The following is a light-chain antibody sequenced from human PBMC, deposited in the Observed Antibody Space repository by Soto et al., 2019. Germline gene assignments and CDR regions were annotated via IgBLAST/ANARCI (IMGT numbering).Light chain of an antibody. J-gene: IGLJ3*02. CDR3: SSYTSSSTLDV. V-gene: IGLV2-14*01. CDR2: DVS. Sequence: QSVLTQPASVSGSPGQSITISCTGTSSDVGGYNYVSCYQQHPGKAPKLMIYDVSNRPSGVSNRFSGSKSGNTASLTISGLQAEDEADYYCSSYTSSSTLDVFGGGTKLTVL. CDR1: SSDVGGYNY.